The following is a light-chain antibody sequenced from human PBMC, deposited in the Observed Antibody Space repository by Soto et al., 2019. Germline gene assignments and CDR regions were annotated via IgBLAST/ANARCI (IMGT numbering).Light chain of an antibody. CDR1: QSVLYSSNNKNY. Sequence: DIVMTQSPDSLAVSLGERATINCKSSQSVLYSSNNKNYLAWYQQKPGQAPKLLIYWASTREFGIPDRFSGSGSGTDFTLTISSLQAEDLAVYYCQQYFSAPLAFGGGTKVDIK. J-gene: IGKJ4*01. CDR3: QQYFSAPLA. V-gene: IGKV4-1*01. CDR2: WAS.